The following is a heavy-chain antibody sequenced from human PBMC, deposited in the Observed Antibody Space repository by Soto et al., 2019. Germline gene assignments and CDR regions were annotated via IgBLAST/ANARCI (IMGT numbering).Heavy chain of an antibody. CDR3: ARDSVTIFGVVTYYGMDV. CDR2: ISSSSSYI. J-gene: IGHJ6*02. Sequence: GGSLRLSCAASGFTFSSYSMNWVRQAPGKGLEWVSSISSSSSYIYYADSVKGRFTISRDNAKNSLYLQMNSLRAEDTAVYYCARDSVTIFGVVTYYGMDVWGQGTTVTVSS. CDR1: GFTFSSYS. V-gene: IGHV3-21*01. D-gene: IGHD3-3*01.